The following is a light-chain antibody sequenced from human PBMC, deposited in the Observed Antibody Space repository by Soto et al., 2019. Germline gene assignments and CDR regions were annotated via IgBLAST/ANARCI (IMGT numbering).Light chain of an antibody. J-gene: IGKJ4*01. V-gene: IGKV3-15*01. CDR1: QSISSN. Sequence: EIVLTQSAATLSVSPWERATLSCRASQSISSNLAWFQQKPGQAPRLLIYDASTMATGFPARFSGSGSGTEFTLTISSRQSEDFAVYYCQQYNNWPLTFGGGTKVDIK. CDR2: DAS. CDR3: QQYNNWPLT.